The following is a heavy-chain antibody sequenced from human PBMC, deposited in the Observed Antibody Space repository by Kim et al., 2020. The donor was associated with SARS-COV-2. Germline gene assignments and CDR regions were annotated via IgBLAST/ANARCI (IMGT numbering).Heavy chain of an antibody. D-gene: IGHD3-16*01. Sequence: ALEGRFTISRHNSKNTLYLQMNSLRPEDTALYYCAKAGSRGEYYYYGLDVWGQGTTVSVSS. V-gene: IGHV3-30*02. J-gene: IGHJ6*02. CDR3: AKAGSRGEYYYYGLDV.